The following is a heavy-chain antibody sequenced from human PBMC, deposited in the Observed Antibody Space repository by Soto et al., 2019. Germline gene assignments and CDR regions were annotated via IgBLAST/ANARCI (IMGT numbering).Heavy chain of an antibody. D-gene: IGHD4-17*01. CDR1: GYTFTSYG. CDR2: ISAYNGNT. CDR3: AREAEHDYGVTVNDY. Sequence: GASVKVSCKASGYTFTSYGISWVRQAPGQGLEWMGWISAYNGNTNYAQKLQGRVTMTTDTSTSTAYMELRSLRSDDTAVYYCAREAEHDYGVTVNDYWGQGTLVTVSS. V-gene: IGHV1-18*01. J-gene: IGHJ4*02.